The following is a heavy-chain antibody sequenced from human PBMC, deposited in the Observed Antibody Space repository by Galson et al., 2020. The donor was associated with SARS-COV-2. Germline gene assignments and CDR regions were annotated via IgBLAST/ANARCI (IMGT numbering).Heavy chain of an antibody. D-gene: IGHD7-27*01. CDR3: ARDPRLGNAYDI. J-gene: IGHJ3*02. CDR2: ISGTSIYT. V-gene: IGHV3-11*05. Sequence: GGSLRLSCAASGFSFSDYYMTWIRQAPGKGLEWLSYISGTSIYTNYAGFVKGRFTISRDNDKNSLFLHMRSLRPDDTAVYYCARDPRLGNAYDIWGRGTMVTVSS. CDR1: GFSFSDYY.